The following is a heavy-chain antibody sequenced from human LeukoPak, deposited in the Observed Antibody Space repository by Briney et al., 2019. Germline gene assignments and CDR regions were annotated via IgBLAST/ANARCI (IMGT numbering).Heavy chain of an antibody. Sequence: GGSLRLSCAASGFTFSSYGMHWVRQAPGKGLEWVAVISYDGSNKYYADSVKGRFTVSRDNSKNTLYLQMNSLRAEDTAVYYCAKGGTSLTIDYWGQGTLVTVTS. CDR3: AKGGTSLTIDY. J-gene: IGHJ4*02. V-gene: IGHV3-30*18. D-gene: IGHD2-2*01. CDR1: GFTFSSYG. CDR2: ISYDGSNK.